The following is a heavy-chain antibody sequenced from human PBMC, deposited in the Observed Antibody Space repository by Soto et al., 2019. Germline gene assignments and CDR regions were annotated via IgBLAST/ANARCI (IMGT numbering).Heavy chain of an antibody. CDR3: ARLRDEDYYDSSGYYPGWFDP. CDR1: GFTFSSYS. CDR2: ISSSSSYI. D-gene: IGHD3-22*01. J-gene: IGHJ5*02. V-gene: IGHV3-21*01. Sequence: PGGSLRLSCAASGFTFSSYSMNWVRQAPGEGLEWVSSISSSSSYIYYADSVKGRFTISRDNAKNSLYLQMNSLRAEDTAVYYCARLRDEDYYDSSGYYPGWFDPWGQGTLVTVSS.